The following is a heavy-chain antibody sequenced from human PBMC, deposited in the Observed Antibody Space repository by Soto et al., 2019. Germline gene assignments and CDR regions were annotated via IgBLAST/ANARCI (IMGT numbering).Heavy chain of an antibody. CDR3: AKGQGMAVIRPYAFDY. V-gene: IGHV3-23*01. J-gene: IGHJ4*02. CDR2: ISGSGGST. D-gene: IGHD2-21*01. CDR1: GFAFSSYA. Sequence: GGSLRLSGAASGFAFSSYAMSWVRQAPGEGLEWVSLISGSGGSTYYADSVKGRFTISRDSSKNTLYLQMNSLRAEDTAVYYCAKGQGMAVIRPYAFDYWGQGTLVTVSS.